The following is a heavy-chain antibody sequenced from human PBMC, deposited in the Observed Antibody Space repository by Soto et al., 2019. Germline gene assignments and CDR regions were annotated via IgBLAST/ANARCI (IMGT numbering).Heavy chain of an antibody. J-gene: IGHJ4*02. CDR2: IIPIFGTA. V-gene: IGHV1-69*12. CDR1: GGTFSSCA. CDR3: ARVEKNWGIGRLLLE. D-gene: IGHD3-22*01. Sequence: QVQLVQSGAEVKKAGSSVKVSCKASGGTFSSCAISWVRQAPGQGLECMGGIIPIFGTANYAQKFQGRVTITADESTSTAYMELSSLRSEDTAVYYCARVEKNWGIGRLLLEWGQGTLVTVSS.